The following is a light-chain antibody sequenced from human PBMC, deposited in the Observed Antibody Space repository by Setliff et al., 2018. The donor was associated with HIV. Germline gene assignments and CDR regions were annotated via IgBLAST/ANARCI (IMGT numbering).Light chain of an antibody. CDR2: EVR. Sequence: QFVLSQPASVSGSPGQSITISCTGTTSDVGGYNHLSWYQQHPGKAPKLIISEVRNRPSGISSRFSGSKSGNTASLTISGLQAEDEAEYYCSSYAITNTLPFGTGTKVTVL. CDR3: SSYAITNTLP. V-gene: IGLV2-14*01. J-gene: IGLJ1*01. CDR1: TSDVGGYNH.